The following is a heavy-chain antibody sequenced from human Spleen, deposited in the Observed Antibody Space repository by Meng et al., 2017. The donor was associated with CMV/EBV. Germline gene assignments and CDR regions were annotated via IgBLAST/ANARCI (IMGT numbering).Heavy chain of an antibody. Sequence: PGGSLRLSCAASGFSFSRFARHWGRQAPGKGLEYVSAITSGGSSTYYADSVKGRFTISRDNSRNTLYLQMVSLRPEDMAVYYCARGSHWGQGTLVTVSS. CDR3: ARGSH. CDR2: ITSGGSST. J-gene: IGHJ4*02. CDR1: GFSFSRFA. V-gene: IGHV3-64*02.